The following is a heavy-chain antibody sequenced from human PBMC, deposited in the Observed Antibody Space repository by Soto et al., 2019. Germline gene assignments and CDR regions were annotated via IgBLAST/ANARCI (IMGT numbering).Heavy chain of an antibody. CDR3: ARDLSWGSNWYYYMHV. CDR1: GFILSDCA. V-gene: IGHV3-48*01. J-gene: IGHJ6*03. Sequence: EVQLVESGGGLVQPGGSLRLSCATSGFILSDCAMNWVRQAPGKGLEWVSYISSSSSVIDYAHSVKGRFTVSRDNARNSLYLQMNSLRAEDTAVYYCARDLSWGSNWYYYMHVWGKGTTVTVSS. D-gene: IGHD7-27*01. CDR2: ISSSSSVI.